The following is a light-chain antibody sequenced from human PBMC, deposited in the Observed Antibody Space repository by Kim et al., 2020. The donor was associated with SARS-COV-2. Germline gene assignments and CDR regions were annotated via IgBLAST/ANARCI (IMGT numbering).Light chain of an antibody. V-gene: IGLV3-21*04. J-gene: IGLJ2*01. CDR3: QVWDTSSDHPV. CDR2: HDT. CDR1: NSATKH. Sequence: APGKTAAITWGGNNSATKHVHWYQQKPGLAPVLVIYHDTGRPSGIPERFSGSNSGDTATLTISWVEAGDEADYYCQVWDTSSDHPVFGGGTQLTVL.